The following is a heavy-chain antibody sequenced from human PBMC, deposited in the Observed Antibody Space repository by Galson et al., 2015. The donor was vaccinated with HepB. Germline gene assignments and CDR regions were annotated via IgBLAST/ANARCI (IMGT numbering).Heavy chain of an antibody. Sequence: SLRLSCAASGFTFSSHWMYWVRQAPGKGLVWVSRINSDGSRTNYADSVKGRFTTSRDNAKNTLSLQVTSLRAEDTAVYYCARGLEGESSVGLDYWGQGALVTVSS. CDR3: ARGLEGESSVGLDY. V-gene: IGHV3-74*01. CDR1: GFTFSSHW. CDR2: INSDGSRT. J-gene: IGHJ4*02. D-gene: IGHD3-16*01.